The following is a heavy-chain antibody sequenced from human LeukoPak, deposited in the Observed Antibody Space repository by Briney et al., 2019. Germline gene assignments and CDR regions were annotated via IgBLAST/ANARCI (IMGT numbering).Heavy chain of an antibody. Sequence: ASVKVSCKASGYTFTSYGISWVRQAPGQGLEWMGWISAYNGNTNYAQKLQGRVTMTTDTSTSTAYMELRSLRSEDMAVYYCARGGRYYDFWSGSRFDYWGQGTLVTVSS. CDR2: ISAYNGNT. CDR1: GYTFTSYG. D-gene: IGHD3-3*01. CDR3: ARGGRYYDFWSGSRFDY. V-gene: IGHV1-18*03. J-gene: IGHJ4*02.